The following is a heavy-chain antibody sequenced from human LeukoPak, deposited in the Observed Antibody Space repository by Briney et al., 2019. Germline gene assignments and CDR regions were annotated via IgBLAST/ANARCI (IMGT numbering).Heavy chain of an antibody. D-gene: IGHD2-8*02. CDR3: AILRRYYYYYYMDV. CDR2: IYHSGIT. Sequence: SETLSLTCTVSGYSISSGYYWGWIRQPPGKGLEWIGNIYHSGITYYNPSLKSRVTTSVDTSKNQFSLKLSSVTAADTAVYYCAILRRYYYYYYMDVWGKGTTVTVSS. V-gene: IGHV4-38-2*02. CDR1: GYSISSGYY. J-gene: IGHJ6*03.